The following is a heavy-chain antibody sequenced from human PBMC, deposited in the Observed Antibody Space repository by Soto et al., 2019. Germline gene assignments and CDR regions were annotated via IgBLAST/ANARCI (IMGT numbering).Heavy chain of an antibody. CDR3: AREPYDYGDQYYFDY. CDR1: GFTFSSYG. D-gene: IGHD4-17*01. Sequence: QVQLVESGGGVVQPGRSLRLSCAASGFTFSSYGMHWVRQAPGKGLEWVAVIWYDGSNKYYADSVKGRFTISRDNSKNNLDLQMNSLRAEDTAVYYCAREPYDYGDQYYFDYWGQGTLVTVSS. CDR2: IWYDGSNK. J-gene: IGHJ4*02. V-gene: IGHV3-33*01.